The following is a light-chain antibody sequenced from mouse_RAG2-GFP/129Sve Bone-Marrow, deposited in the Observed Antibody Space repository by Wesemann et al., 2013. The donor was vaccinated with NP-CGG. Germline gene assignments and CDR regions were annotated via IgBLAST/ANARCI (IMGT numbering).Light chain of an antibody. CDR2: NAN. CDR1: ENIYYS. J-gene: IGKJ2*01. Sequence: DIQMTQSPASLAASVGETVTITCRASENIYYSLAWYQQKQGKSPQLLIYNANSLEDGVPSRFSGSGSGTQYSMKINSMQPEDTATYFCKQAYDVPYTFGGGDQAGNKT. V-gene: IGKV12-38*01. CDR3: KQAYDVPYT.